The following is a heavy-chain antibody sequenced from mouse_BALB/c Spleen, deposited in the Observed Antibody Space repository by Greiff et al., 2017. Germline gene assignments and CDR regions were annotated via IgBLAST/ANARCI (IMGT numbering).Heavy chain of an antibody. D-gene: IGHD1-1*01. CDR1: GYTFTNYW. V-gene: IGHV1-63*02. CDR3: ARRDYGSSGDY. J-gene: IGHJ2*01. CDR2: IYPGGGYT. Sequence: QVQLKQSGAELVRPGTSVKMSCKAAGYTFTNYWIRWINQRPGHGLEWIGDIYPGGGYTNYNENFTGKATLTADTSSRTAYMQLSSLTSEDSAIYYCARRDYGSSGDYWGQGTTLTVSA.